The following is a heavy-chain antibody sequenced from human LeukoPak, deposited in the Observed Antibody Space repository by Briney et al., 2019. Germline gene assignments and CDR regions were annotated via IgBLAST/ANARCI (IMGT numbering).Heavy chain of an antibody. J-gene: IGHJ4*02. CDR3: ARAKMATGGGTFGY. CDR1: GFTFSSYE. Sequence: GGSLRLSCAASGFTFSSYEMNWVRQAPGKGLEWVSYISSSGVTIYYADSVKGRFTISRDNAKNSLYLQMNSLRAEDTAVYYCARAKMATGGGTFGYWGQGTLVTVSS. CDR2: ISSSGVTI. D-gene: IGHD5-24*01. V-gene: IGHV3-48*03.